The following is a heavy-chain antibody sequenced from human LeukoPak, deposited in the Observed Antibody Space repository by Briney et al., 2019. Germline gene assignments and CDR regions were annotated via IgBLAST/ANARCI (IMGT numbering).Heavy chain of an antibody. Sequence: GGSLRLSCAASGFTFDDYAMHWVRHAPGKGLEWVSGISWNSGSIGYADSVKGRFTISRDNAKNSLYLQMNSLRAEDTALYYCAKDRVSVIRVIVYWGQGTLVTVSS. CDR1: GFTFDDYA. V-gene: IGHV3-9*01. CDR3: AKDRVSVIRVIVY. J-gene: IGHJ4*02. D-gene: IGHD2-21*01. CDR2: ISWNSGSI.